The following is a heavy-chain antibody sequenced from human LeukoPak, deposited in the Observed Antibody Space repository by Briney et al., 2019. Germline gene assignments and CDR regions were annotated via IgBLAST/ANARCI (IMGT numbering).Heavy chain of an antibody. J-gene: IGHJ4*02. Sequence: GESLKISCKGSGYSFTNYWIAWVRQMPGKGLEWMGFIYPGDSDTRYSPSFQGQVTISADKSISTAYLQWSSLKASDTAMYYCASVRELYYFDYWGQGTLVTVSS. CDR2: IYPGDSDT. V-gene: IGHV5-51*01. CDR1: GYSFTNYW. CDR3: ASVRELYYFDY. D-gene: IGHD1-26*01.